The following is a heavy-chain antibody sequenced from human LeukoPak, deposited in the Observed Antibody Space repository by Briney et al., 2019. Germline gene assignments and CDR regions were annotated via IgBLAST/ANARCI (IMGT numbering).Heavy chain of an antibody. CDR3: ARADSSGYYSGAFDI. CDR2: ISAYNGNT. J-gene: IGHJ3*02. Sequence: ASVKVSCKASGYTFTSYGISSVRHAPGQGLEWMGWISAYNGNTNYAQKLQGRVTMTTDTSTSTAYMELRSLRSDETAVYYCARADSSGYYSGAFDIWGQGTMVTVSS. CDR1: GYTFTSYG. D-gene: IGHD3-22*01. V-gene: IGHV1-18*01.